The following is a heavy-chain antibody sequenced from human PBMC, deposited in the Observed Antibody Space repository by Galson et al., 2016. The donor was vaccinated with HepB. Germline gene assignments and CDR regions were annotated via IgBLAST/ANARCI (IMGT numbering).Heavy chain of an antibody. CDR1: GFTFSSYA. CDR3: AKVGGPEYSSSSIHYYYYAMDV. D-gene: IGHD6-6*01. Sequence: SLRLSCAASGFTFSSYAMTWVRQAPGKGPEWVSAISGSGGSTYYADSVKGRFTISRDNSKNTLYLQMNSLGAEDTAVYYGAKVGGPEYSSSSIHYYYYAMDVGGKGTTVTVSS. J-gene: IGHJ6*04. CDR2: ISGSGGST. V-gene: IGHV3-23*01.